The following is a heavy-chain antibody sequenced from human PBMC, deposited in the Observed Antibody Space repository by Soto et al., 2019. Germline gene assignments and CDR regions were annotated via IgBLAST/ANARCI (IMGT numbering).Heavy chain of an antibody. CDR1: GFTFSNYA. D-gene: IGHD5-18*01. Sequence: GGSLRVSCAASGFTFSNYAMSWVRQAPWKGLEWVSGISGSGGSTYYADSVKGRFTISRDNSKNTLYLQMNSLRAEDTAVYYCAKDSVDKNMVYYFDSWGQGTLVTVSS. CDR3: AKDSVDKNMVYYFDS. J-gene: IGHJ4*02. V-gene: IGHV3-23*01. CDR2: ISGSGGST.